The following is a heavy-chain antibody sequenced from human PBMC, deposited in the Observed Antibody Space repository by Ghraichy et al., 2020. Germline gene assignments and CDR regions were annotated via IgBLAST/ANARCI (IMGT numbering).Heavy chain of an antibody. Sequence: SETLSLTCAVYGGSFSGYYWSWIRQPPGKGLEWIGEINHSGSTNYNPSLKSRVTISVDTSKNQFSLKLSSVTAADTAVYYCARVLNWNYFRADPTEYYFDYWGQGTLVTVSS. CDR2: INHSGST. CDR1: GGSFSGYY. V-gene: IGHV4-34*01. J-gene: IGHJ4*02. CDR3: ARVLNWNYFRADPTEYYFDY. D-gene: IGHD1-7*01.